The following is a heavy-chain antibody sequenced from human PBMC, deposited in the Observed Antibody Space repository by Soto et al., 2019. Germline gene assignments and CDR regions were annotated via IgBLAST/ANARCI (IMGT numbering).Heavy chain of an antibody. CDR3: ARGWGQGASYFDY. CDR2: IYYSGST. V-gene: IGHV4-59*01. Sequence: QVQLQESGPGLVKPSETLSLTCTVSGGSISSYYWSWIRQPPGKGLEWIGYIYYSGSTNYNPSLKSRVTISVDTSKNQFSLKLSSVTAADTAVYYCARGWGQGASYFDYWGQGTLVTVSS. J-gene: IGHJ4*02. D-gene: IGHD3-16*01. CDR1: GGSISSYY.